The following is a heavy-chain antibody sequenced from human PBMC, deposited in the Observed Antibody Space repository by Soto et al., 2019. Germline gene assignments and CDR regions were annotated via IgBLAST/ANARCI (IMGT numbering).Heavy chain of an antibody. Sequence: PSETLSLTCTVSGGSISSSSYYWGWIRQHPGKGLEWIGYIYYSGSTYYNPSLKSRVTISVDTSKNQFSLKLSSVTAADTAVYYWASDDYCSCGSCYPRYYGMDFWAQGSTVTVSS. CDR1: GGSISSSSYY. J-gene: IGHJ6*02. V-gene: IGHV4-31*03. CDR3: ASDDYCSCGSCYPRYYGMDF. D-gene: IGHD2-15*01. CDR2: IYYSGST.